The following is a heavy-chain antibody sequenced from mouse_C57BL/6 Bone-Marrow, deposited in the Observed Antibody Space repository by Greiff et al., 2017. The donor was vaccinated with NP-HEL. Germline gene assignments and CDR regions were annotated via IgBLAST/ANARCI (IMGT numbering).Heavy chain of an antibody. CDR3: AYYSNGRYAMDY. CDR1: GYTFTSYW. D-gene: IGHD2-5*01. CDR2: IYPGSGST. J-gene: IGHJ4*01. Sequence: QVQLKQPGAELVKPGASVKMSCKASGYTFTSYWITWVKQRPGQGLEWIGDIYPGSGSTNYNEKFKSKATLTVDTSSSTAYMQLSSLTSEDSAVYYCAYYSNGRYAMDYWGQGTSVTVSS. V-gene: IGHV1-55*01.